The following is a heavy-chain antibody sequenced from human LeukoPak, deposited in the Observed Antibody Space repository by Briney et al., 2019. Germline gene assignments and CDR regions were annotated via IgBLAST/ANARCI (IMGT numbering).Heavy chain of an antibody. D-gene: IGHD1-14*01. CDR2: INSDGSST. CDR3: ARWGPPDLLAAFDI. V-gene: IGHV3-74*01. J-gene: IGHJ3*02. CDR1: GFTFSSYW. Sequence: GGSLRLSCAASGFTFSSYWMHWVRQAPGKGLVWVSRINSDGSSTSYADSVKGRFTISRDNAKNTLYLQMNSLRADDTAVYYCARWGPPDLLAAFDIWGQGTMVNVSS.